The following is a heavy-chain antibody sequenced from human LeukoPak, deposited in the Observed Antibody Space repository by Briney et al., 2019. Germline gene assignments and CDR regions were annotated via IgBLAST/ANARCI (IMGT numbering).Heavy chain of an antibody. J-gene: IGHJ4*02. CDR1: GYTFTGYY. CDR3: ARGLNYVWGSYRWEPPYYFDY. Sequence: GASVKVSCKASGYTFTGYYMHWVRQAPGQGLEWIGWISAYNGNTNYAQKLQGRVTMTTDTSTSTAYMELRSLRSDDTAVYYCARGLNYVWGSYRWEPPYYFDYWGQGTLVTVSS. CDR2: ISAYNGNT. D-gene: IGHD3-16*02. V-gene: IGHV1-18*04.